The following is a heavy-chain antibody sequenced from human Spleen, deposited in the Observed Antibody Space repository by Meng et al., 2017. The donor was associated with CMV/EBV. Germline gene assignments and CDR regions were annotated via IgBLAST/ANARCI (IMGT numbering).Heavy chain of an antibody. Sequence: ASVKVSCKASGYTFTGYYMHWVRQAPGQGLEWMGWINPNSGGTNYAQKFQGRVTMTRDTSISTAYMELSRLRSDDTAVYYCARVNDYGDPGYFDYWGQGTLVTVSS. V-gene: IGHV1-2*02. J-gene: IGHJ4*02. CDR2: INPNSGGT. D-gene: IGHD4-17*01. CDR3: ARVNDYGDPGYFDY. CDR1: GYTFTGYY.